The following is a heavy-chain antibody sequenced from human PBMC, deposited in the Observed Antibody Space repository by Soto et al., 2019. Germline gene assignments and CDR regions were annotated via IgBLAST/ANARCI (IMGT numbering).Heavy chain of an antibody. CDR2: ISSSSNTI. Sequence: EVQLVESGGGLVQPGGSLRLSCAASGFTFSSYRMNWVRQAPGKGLEWVSYISSSSNTIYYADSVKGRFTISRDNAKNSLYLQMNSLRAEDKAVYYCARPYYYGSGSYSNWGQGTLVTVSS. J-gene: IGHJ4*02. D-gene: IGHD3-10*01. CDR3: ARPYYYGSGSYSN. CDR1: GFTFSSYR. V-gene: IGHV3-48*01.